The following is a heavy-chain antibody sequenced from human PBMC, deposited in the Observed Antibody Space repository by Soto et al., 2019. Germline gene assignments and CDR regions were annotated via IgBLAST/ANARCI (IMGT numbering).Heavy chain of an antibody. CDR3: AGGSGSYYDYYYYGMDV. V-gene: IGHV1-46*01. CDR1: GYTFTSYY. D-gene: IGHD1-26*01. J-gene: IGHJ6*02. Sequence: QVPLVQSGAEVKKPGASVKVSCKASGYTFTSYYMHWVRQAPRQGLEWMGIINPSGGSTSYAQKFQGRVTMTRDTSTSTVYMELSSLRSEDTAVYYCAGGSGSYYDYYYYGMDVWGQGTTVTVSS. CDR2: INPSGGST.